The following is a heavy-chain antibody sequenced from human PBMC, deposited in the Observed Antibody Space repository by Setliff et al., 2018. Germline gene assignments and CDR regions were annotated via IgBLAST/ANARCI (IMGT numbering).Heavy chain of an antibody. D-gene: IGHD3-16*01. CDR1: GFTFSDYY. Sequence: GESLKISCMASGFTFSDYYMSWIRQAPGEGLEWVSYISLSGNTIYYADSVKGRFTISRDNAKNSLYLQMNSLRVEDTAVYYCATDDYNSSMDVWGHGTTVTVSS. V-gene: IGHV3-11*04. CDR2: ISLSGNTI. CDR3: ATDDYNSSMDV. J-gene: IGHJ6*02.